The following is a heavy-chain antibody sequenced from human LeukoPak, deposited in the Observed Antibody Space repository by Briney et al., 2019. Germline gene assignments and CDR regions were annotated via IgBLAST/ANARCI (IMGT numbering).Heavy chain of an antibody. V-gene: IGHV4-61*02. CDR1: GGSISSGSYY. Sequence: SETLSLTCTVSGGSISSGSYYWSWIRQPAGKGLEWIGRIYTSGSTNYNPSLKSRVTISVDTSKNQFSLKLSSVTAADTAVYYCARQFWSGYIMGWGQGTLVTVSS. J-gene: IGHJ4*02. CDR2: IYTSGST. D-gene: IGHD3-3*01. CDR3: ARQFWSGYIMG.